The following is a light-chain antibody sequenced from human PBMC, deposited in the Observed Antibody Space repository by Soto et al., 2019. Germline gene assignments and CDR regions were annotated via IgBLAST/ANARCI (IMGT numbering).Light chain of an antibody. V-gene: IGKV3-11*01. J-gene: IGKJ3*01. CDR3: QQRTSWPGT. CDR1: QSVSSY. CDR2: EAS. Sequence: EIVLTQSPATLSLSPGKRATLSCRASQSVSSYLAWYQQKPGQAPRLLIYEASRRATGIPARFSGSGSGTDFSLTISSLEPEDFAVYYCQQRTSWPGTFGPGTKVDIK.